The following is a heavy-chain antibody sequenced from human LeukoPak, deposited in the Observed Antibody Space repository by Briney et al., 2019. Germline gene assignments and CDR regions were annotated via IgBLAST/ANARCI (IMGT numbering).Heavy chain of an antibody. CDR1: GGSFSGYY. J-gene: IGHJ4*02. D-gene: IGHD3-3*01. CDR2: INHSGST. CDR3: ARGGGRYYDFWSGYPTLDY. Sequence: SETLSLTCAVYGGSFSGYYWSWIRQPPGKGLEWIGEINHSGSTNYNPSLKSRVTISVDTSKNQFSLKLSSVTAVDTAVYYCARGGGRYYDFWSGYPTLDYWGQGTLVTVSS. V-gene: IGHV4-34*01.